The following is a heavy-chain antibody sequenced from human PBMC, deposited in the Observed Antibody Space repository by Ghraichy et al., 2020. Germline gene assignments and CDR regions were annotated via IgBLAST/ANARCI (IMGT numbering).Heavy chain of an antibody. CDR1: GFTFTSYW. CDR2: INQDGSEK. Sequence: GGSLRLSCATSGFTFTSYWMSWVRQAPGKGLEWVANINQDGSEKYYVESVKGRFDISRDNAKDSLYLQIDSLRADDTAVYYCGRFRPFDYLGQGTLITVSS. J-gene: IGHJ4*02. CDR3: GRFRPFDY. V-gene: IGHV3-7*01.